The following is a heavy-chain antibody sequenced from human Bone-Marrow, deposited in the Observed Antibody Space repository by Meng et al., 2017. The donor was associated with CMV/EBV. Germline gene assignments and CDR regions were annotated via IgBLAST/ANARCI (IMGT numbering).Heavy chain of an antibody. D-gene: IGHD5-12*01. CDR2: IRSKANSYAT. CDR3: ARGYPQGIVGMDV. Sequence: GGALRLSCAASGFTFSSSWMHWVRQASGKGLEWVGRIRSKANSYATAYAASAKGRFTISRDDSKNTAYLQMNSLKTEDTAVYYCARGYPQGIVGMDVWGQGTTVTVSS. J-gene: IGHJ6*02. CDR1: GFTFSSSW. V-gene: IGHV3-73*01.